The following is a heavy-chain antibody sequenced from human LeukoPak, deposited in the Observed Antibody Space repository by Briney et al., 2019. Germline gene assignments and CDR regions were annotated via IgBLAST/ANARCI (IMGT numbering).Heavy chain of an antibody. J-gene: IGHJ6*02. D-gene: IGHD2-8*01. CDR1: GGTFSSYA. Sequence: ASVTVSCKASGGTFSSYAISWVRQAPGQGLEWMGGIIPIFGTANYAQKFQGRVTITADESTSTAYMELSSLRSEDTAVYYCARGEYRYCTNGVCYRDYYYYGMDVWGQGTTVTVSS. CDR3: ARGEYRYCTNGVCYRDYYYYGMDV. CDR2: IIPIFGTA. V-gene: IGHV1-69*13.